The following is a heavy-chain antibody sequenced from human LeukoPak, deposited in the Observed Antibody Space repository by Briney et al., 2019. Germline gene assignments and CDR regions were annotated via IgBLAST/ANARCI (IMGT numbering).Heavy chain of an antibody. D-gene: IGHD3-3*01. CDR1: GGSISSGSYY. V-gene: IGHV4-61*02. Sequence: PSDTLSLTCSVSGGSISSGSYYWSWIRQPAGKGLERIGRIYTSGSTNYNPSLKSRVTISVDTSKNQFSLKLSSVTAADTALYYCARGITIFGVVTAFFDYWGQGTLATVSS. J-gene: IGHJ4*02. CDR2: IYTSGST. CDR3: ARGITIFGVVTAFFDY.